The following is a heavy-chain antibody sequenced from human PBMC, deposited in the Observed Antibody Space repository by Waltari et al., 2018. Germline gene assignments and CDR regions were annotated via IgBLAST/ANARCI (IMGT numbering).Heavy chain of an antibody. D-gene: IGHD3-10*01. J-gene: IGHJ6*04. V-gene: IGHV1-2*02. CDR2: ISPKGGGA. CDR3: ARVGYYYGSGSYFPV. CDR1: GYTFTDSY. Sequence: QVQLEQSGAEVKKPGASVKVSCKTSGYTFTDSYIHWVRQARGQGLDWMGWISPKGGGARSAERVQGRVTMTSDTSISTAYMELSRLTSDDTAVYYCARVGYYYGSGSYFPVWGKGTTVTVSS.